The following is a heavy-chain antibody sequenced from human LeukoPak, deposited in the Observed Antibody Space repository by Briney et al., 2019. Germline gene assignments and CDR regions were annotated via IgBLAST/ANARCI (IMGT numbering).Heavy chain of an antibody. J-gene: IGHJ3*02. D-gene: IGHD3-22*01. CDR2: ISAYNGNT. CDR1: GYTFTSYG. Sequence: ASVKVSCKASGYTFTSYGISWVRQAPGQGLEWMGWISAYNGNTNYAQKLQGRVTMTTDTSTSTAYMELRSLRSDDTAVYYCAREYDSSGLDPLSDAFDIWGQGTMVTASS. V-gene: IGHV1-18*01. CDR3: AREYDSSGLDPLSDAFDI.